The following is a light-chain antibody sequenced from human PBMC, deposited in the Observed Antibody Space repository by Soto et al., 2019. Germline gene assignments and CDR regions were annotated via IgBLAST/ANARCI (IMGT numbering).Light chain of an antibody. CDR2: AAS. J-gene: IGKJ2*01. CDR1: QGISSY. V-gene: IGKV1-9*01. CDR3: QQLNSYPPYT. Sequence: DIQLTQSPSFLSASVGDRVTITCRASQGISSYLAWYQQKPGKAPKLLIHAASTLQSGVPSRFSGSGSGTEFTLTISSLQPEDFATYYCQQLNSYPPYTFGQGTKLEIK.